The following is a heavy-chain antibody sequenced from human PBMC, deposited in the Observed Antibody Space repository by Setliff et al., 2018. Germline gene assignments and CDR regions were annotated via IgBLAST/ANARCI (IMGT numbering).Heavy chain of an antibody. D-gene: IGHD2-2*01. CDR1: GGTFSSYG. J-gene: IGHJ4*02. Sequence: ASVKVSCKASGGTFSSYGISWVRQAPGQGLEWMGWINAYAQKFQGRVTMTIDTLTSTAYMELRSLRSDDTAVYYCARGPLDFVVTPAAAKFDYWGQGTLVTVSS. CDR2: INA. CDR3: ARGPLDFVVTPAAAKFDY. V-gene: IGHV1-18*01.